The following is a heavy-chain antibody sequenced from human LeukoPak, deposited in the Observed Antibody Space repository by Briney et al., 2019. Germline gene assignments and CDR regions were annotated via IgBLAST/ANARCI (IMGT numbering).Heavy chain of an antibody. D-gene: IGHD6-13*01. Sequence: GGSLRLSCAASGFTFSNFGMHWVRQAPGKGLEWVAFIRFDGTSEFYADSVKARFTISRDNSQNTVSLQLNSLRAEDTAVYYCAREKYSSSSDVLDYYYYMDVWGKGTTVTVSS. CDR3: AREKYSSSSDVLDYYYYMDV. V-gene: IGHV3-30*02. CDR1: GFTFSNFG. CDR2: IRFDGTSE. J-gene: IGHJ6*03.